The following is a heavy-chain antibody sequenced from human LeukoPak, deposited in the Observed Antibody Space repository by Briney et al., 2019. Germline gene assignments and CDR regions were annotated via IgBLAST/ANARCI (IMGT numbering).Heavy chain of an antibody. CDR3: TRVGIAAAGTYYYYMDV. J-gene: IGHJ6*03. V-gene: IGHV3-49*04. CDR1: GFTFSSYE. CDR2: IRRKAYGGTT. D-gene: IGHD6-13*01. Sequence: GGSLRLSCAASGFTFSSYEMNWVRQAPGKGLEWVGFIRRKAYGGTTEYAASVKGRFTISRDDSKSIAYLQMNSLKTEDTAVYYCTRVGIAAAGTYYYYMDVWGKGTTVTVSS.